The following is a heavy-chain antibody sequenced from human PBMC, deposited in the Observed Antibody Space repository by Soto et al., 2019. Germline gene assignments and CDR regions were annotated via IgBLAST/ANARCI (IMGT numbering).Heavy chain of an antibody. Sequence: QVQLVESGGGLVKPGGSLRLSCAASGFTFSDYYMSWIRQAPGKGLEWVSYISSSGGSTYYADSVKGRFTISRDNSKNTLYLQMNSLRAEDTAVYYCAKGGFISRFDYWGQGTLVTVSS. CDR2: ISSSGGST. D-gene: IGHD2-21*01. V-gene: IGHV3-11*01. J-gene: IGHJ4*02. CDR1: GFTFSDYY. CDR3: AKGGFISRFDY.